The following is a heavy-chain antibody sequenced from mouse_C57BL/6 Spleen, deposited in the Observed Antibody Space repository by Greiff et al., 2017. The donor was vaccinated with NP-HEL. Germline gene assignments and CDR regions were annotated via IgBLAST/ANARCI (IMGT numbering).Heavy chain of an antibody. CDR1: GYTFTDYY. J-gene: IGHJ1*03. CDR3: AYYYGSSYEDWYFDV. D-gene: IGHD1-1*01. Sequence: EVQLQQSGPELVKPGASVKISCKASGYTFTDYYMNWVKQSHGKSLEWIGDINPNNGGTSYNQKFKGKATLTVDKSSSTAYMELRSLTSEDSAVYYCAYYYGSSYEDWYFDVWGTGTTVTVSS. V-gene: IGHV1-26*01. CDR2: INPNNGGT.